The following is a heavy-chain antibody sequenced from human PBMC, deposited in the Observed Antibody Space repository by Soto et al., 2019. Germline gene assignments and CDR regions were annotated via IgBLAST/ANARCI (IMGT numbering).Heavy chain of an antibody. V-gene: IGHV4-30-2*01. Sequence: SETLSLTCAVSGGSISSGGYSWSWIRQPPGKGLEWIGYIYHSGSTYYNPSLKSRVTISVDRSKNQFSLKLSSVTAADTAVYYCARAVGYCISTSCHSSNWFDPWGQGTLVTVSS. CDR1: GGSISSGGYS. D-gene: IGHD2-2*01. J-gene: IGHJ5*02. CDR2: IYHSGST. CDR3: ARAVGYCISTSCHSSNWFDP.